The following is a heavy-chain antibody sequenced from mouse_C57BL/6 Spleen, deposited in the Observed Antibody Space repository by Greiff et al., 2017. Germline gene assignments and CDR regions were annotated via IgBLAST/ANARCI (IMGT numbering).Heavy chain of an antibody. CDR2: IDPSDSYT. V-gene: IGHV1-69*01. J-gene: IGHJ4*01. CDR1: GYTFTSCW. CDR3: ARWRGLRYAMDY. Sequence: QVQLQQPGAELVMPGASVKLSCKASGYTFTSCWMHWVKQRPGQGLEWIGEIDPSDSYTNYNQKFKGKSTLTVDKSSSTAYMQLSSLTSEDSAVYYCARWRGLRYAMDYWGQGTSVTVSS. D-gene: IGHD1-1*01.